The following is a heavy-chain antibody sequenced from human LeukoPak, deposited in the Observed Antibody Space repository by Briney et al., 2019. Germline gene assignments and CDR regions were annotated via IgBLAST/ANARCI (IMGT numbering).Heavy chain of an antibody. D-gene: IGHD6-13*01. CDR1: GFTFSSYG. CDR3: AKDGGGSSWYQLRTPFDY. Sequence: PGGSLRLSCAASGFTFSSYGMHWVRQAPGKGLEWVAFIRYDGSNKYYADSVKGRFTISRDNSKNTLYLQMNSLRAEDTAVYYCAKDGGGSSWYQLRTPFDYWGQGTLVTVSS. J-gene: IGHJ4*02. V-gene: IGHV3-30*02. CDR2: IRYDGSNK.